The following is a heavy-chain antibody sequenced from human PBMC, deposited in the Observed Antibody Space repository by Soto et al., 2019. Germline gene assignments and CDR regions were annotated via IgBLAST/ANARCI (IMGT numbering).Heavy chain of an antibody. J-gene: IGHJ4*02. V-gene: IGHV3-30*18. Sequence: QVQLVESGGGVVQPGRSLRLSCAASGFTFSSYGMHWVRQAPGKGLEWVAVISYDGSNKYYADSVKGRFTISRDNSKNTLYVQMNSLRAEDTAVYYCAKANLLEWLSIDYWGQGTLVTVSS. CDR2: ISYDGSNK. CDR3: AKANLLEWLSIDY. D-gene: IGHD3-3*01. CDR1: GFTFSSYG.